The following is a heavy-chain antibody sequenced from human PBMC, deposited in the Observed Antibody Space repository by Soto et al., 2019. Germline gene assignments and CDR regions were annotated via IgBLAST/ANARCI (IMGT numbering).Heavy chain of an antibody. J-gene: IGHJ6*02. D-gene: IGHD4-4*01. Sequence: QVHLVQSGAEVKQPGASVKVSCKASGYTFSVYHMHWVRQAPGQGLEWMGWVHPNSGGTNYAQSFEGRATITRDTSINTAYMELSRLSPDDTAVYYCAKELQRGMDVWGQGTTVTVSS. CDR3: AKELQRGMDV. CDR2: VHPNSGGT. V-gene: IGHV1-2*02. CDR1: GYTFSVYH.